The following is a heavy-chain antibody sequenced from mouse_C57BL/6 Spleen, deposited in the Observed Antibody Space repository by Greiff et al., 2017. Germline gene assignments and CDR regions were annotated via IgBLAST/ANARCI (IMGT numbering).Heavy chain of an antibody. CDR1: GFSFNTYA. V-gene: IGHV10-1*01. D-gene: IGHD1-1*01. CDR2: IRSKSNNYAT. J-gene: IGHJ1*03. Sequence: GGGLVQPKGSLKLSCAASGFSFNTYAMNWVRQAPGKGLEWVARIRSKSNNYATYYADSVKDRFTISRDDSESMLYLQMNNLKTEDTAMYYCVRHEDYYGSSYYWYFDVWGTGTTVTVSS. CDR3: VRHEDYYGSSYYWYFDV.